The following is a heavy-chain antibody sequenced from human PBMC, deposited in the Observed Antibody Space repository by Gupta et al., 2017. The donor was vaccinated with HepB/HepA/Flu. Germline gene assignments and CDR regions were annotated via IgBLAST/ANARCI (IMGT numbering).Heavy chain of an antibody. D-gene: IGHD6-6*01. Sequence: QLQLQESGPGLVKPSETLSLTCTVSGGSISSSSYYWGWIRQPPGKGLEWIGSIYYSGSTYYNPSLKSRVTISVDTSKNQFSLKLSSVTAADTAVYYCARHVPIAARYYYYMDVWGKGTTVTVSS. CDR1: GGSISSSSYY. CDR3: ARHVPIAARYYYYMDV. CDR2: IYYSGST. J-gene: IGHJ6*03. V-gene: IGHV4-39*01.